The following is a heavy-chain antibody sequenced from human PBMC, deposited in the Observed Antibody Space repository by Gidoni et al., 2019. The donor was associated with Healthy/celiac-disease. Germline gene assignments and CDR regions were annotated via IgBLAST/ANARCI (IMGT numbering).Heavy chain of an antibody. Sequence: YWIGWVRQMPGKGLEWMGIIYPGDSDTRYSPSFQGQVTISADKSISTAYLQWSSLKASDTAMYYCARHDSSSWYGLTDAFDIWGQGTMVTVSS. CDR2: IYPGDSDT. J-gene: IGHJ3*02. CDR1: YW. D-gene: IGHD6-13*01. CDR3: ARHDSSSWYGLTDAFDI. V-gene: IGHV5-51*01.